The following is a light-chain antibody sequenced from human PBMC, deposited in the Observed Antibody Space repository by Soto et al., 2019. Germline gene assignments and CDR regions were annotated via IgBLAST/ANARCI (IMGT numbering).Light chain of an antibody. CDR2: GAS. CDR3: QQYDNWPPYT. CDR1: QSVGRN. J-gene: IGKJ2*01. Sequence: IVMTQSPATLSVSPGERATLSCRASQSVGRNLAWYQQKPGQAPRLLIYGASTRATGLPARFSGSGSGTEFTLAISSLQSEDFAVYCCQQYDNWPPYTFGQGTKLEIK. V-gene: IGKV3-15*01.